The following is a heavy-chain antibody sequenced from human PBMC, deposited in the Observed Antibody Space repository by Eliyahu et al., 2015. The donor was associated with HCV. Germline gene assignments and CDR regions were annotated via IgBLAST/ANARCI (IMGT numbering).Heavy chain of an antibody. V-gene: IGHV3-15*01. D-gene: IGHD6-19*01. CDR3: ATEAILAVEVQPV. J-gene: IGHJ4*02. Sequence: EVQLVESGGDFVKPGGSLRLSCEASGFTFXTAWMSWVRQTPGKGLEWLGLIKSKTNGETTDYAATVKGRFAISRDDSQNKMYLQMNDLKTEDTAMYFCATEAILAVEVQPVWGRGTLVTVSS. CDR2: IKSKTNGETT. CDR1: GFTFXTAW.